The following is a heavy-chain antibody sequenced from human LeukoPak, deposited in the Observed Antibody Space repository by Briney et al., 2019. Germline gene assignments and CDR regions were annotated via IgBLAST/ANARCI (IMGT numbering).Heavy chain of an antibody. D-gene: IGHD6-13*01. CDR3: AGISSWYGVAFDY. CDR1: GGSISSGGYY. CDR2: IYYSGGT. J-gene: IGHJ4*02. Sequence: SQTLSLTCTVSGGSISSGGYYWSWIRQHPGKGLEWIGYIYYSGGTYYNPSLKSRVTISVDTSKNQFSLKLSSVTAADTAVYYCAGISSWYGVAFDYWGQGTLVTVSS. V-gene: IGHV4-31*03.